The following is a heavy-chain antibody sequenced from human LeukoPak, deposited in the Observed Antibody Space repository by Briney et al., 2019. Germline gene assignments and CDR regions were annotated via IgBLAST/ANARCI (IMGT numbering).Heavy chain of an antibody. CDR2: INHSGST. CDR3: ARATWIPYYFDY. D-gene: IGHD5-18*01. V-gene: IGHV4-34*01. J-gene: IGHJ4*02. Sequence: KTSETLSLTCAVYGGSFSGYYWSWIRQPPGKGLEWIGEINHSGSTNYNPSLKSRVTVSVDTSKNQFSLKLSSVTAADTAVYYCARATWIPYYFDYWGQGTLVTVSS. CDR1: GGSFSGYY.